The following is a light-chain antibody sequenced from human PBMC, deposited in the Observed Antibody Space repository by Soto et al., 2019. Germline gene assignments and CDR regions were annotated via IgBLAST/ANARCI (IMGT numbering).Light chain of an antibody. CDR2: GAS. V-gene: IGKV3-20*01. J-gene: IGKJ3*01. CDR1: QSVSSSY. Sequence: EIVLTQSPGTLSLSPGERATLSCRASQSVSSSYLAWYQQKPGQAPRLLIYGASSRATGIPDRFSGSGSGTDFTLTISILEPEDFAMYYCQQYGSSPPITFGPGTKVDIK. CDR3: QQYGSSPPIT.